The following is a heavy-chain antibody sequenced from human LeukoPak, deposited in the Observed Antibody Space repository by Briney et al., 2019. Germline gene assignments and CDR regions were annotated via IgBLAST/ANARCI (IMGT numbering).Heavy chain of an antibody. D-gene: IGHD4-17*01. CDR2: IYYSGIT. Sequence: SETLSLTCTVSGGSISTYYWSWIWQPPGKGLEWVGYIYYSGITTYNPSLKSRVTISVDTSKNQFSLKLSSVTAADTAVYYCARLGSLTTGYFYGMDVWGQGTTVTVSS. CDR1: GGSISTYY. CDR3: ARLGSLTTGYFYGMDV. V-gene: IGHV4-59*08. J-gene: IGHJ6*02.